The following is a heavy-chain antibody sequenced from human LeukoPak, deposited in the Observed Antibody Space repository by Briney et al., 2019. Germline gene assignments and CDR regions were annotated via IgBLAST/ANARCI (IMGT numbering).Heavy chain of an antibody. J-gene: IGHJ1*01. CDR1: GFTFSSYA. Sequence: GGSLRLSCAASGFTFSSYAMSWVRQAPGKALEWLSGITGSGGSTYYADSVKGRFTMSRDNSKNTLYLQMNRLRAEDTAVYYCAKDVGIVSQHWGQGTLVTVSS. D-gene: IGHD3-22*01. V-gene: IGHV3-23*01. CDR3: AKDVGIVSQH. CDR2: ITGSGGST.